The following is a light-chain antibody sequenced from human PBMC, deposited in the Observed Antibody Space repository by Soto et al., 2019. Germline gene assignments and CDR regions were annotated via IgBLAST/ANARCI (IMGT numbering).Light chain of an antibody. CDR1: QSLNARY. V-gene: IGKV3-20*01. Sequence: IVLTQSPGTLSLSPWERATLSCRASQSLNARYLAWYQVKPGQAPRLLFYGASSRATGIPDRFIGSGSGTDFTLTITGLEPEDFAVYYCQQFHISRKFGQGTKVDIK. CDR2: GAS. J-gene: IGKJ1*01. CDR3: QQFHISRK.